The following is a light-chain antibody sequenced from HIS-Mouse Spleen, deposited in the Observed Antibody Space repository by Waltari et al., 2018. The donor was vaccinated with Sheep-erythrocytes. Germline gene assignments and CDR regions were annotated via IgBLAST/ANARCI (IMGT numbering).Light chain of an antibody. Sequence: EIVLTQSPATLSFSPGERATLSCSASQSVISYLAWYHQKPGQAPRLLIYAASNRATGLPARVSGSGSGTDFTLTISSLEPEDFAVYYCQQRSNWYTFGQGTKLEIK. V-gene: IGKV3-11*01. CDR1: QSVISY. J-gene: IGKJ2*01. CDR2: AAS. CDR3: QQRSNWYT.